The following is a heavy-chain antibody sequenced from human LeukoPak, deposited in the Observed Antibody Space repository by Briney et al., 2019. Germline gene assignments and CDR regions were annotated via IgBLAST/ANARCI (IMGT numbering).Heavy chain of an antibody. CDR3: AKRSTHTDPSTYSYFYMAV. D-gene: IGHD4-11*01. V-gene: IGHV3-23*01. J-gene: IGHJ6*03. CDR2: MSANGDTT. Sequence: GGSLRLSCAASVSTFYISAMTWARQAPGRGLEWVAAMSANGDTTYYADSVRGRSTISRDNFKNTLYLEMNSLRAEDTAVYSCAKRSTHTDPSTYSYFYMAVWGKGTTVTVS. CDR1: VSTFYISA.